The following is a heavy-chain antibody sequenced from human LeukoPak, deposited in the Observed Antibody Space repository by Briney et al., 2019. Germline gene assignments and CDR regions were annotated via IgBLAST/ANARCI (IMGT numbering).Heavy chain of an antibody. D-gene: IGHD3-22*01. Sequence: SVKVSCKASGGTFSSYAISWVRQAPGQGLEWMGGIIPIFGTANYAQKFQGRVTITADESTSTAYMELSSLRSEDTAVYYCARERAYDSSGYYPGGGMDVWGQGTTVTVSS. CDR3: ARERAYDSSGYYPGGGMDV. V-gene: IGHV1-69*13. CDR2: IIPIFGTA. CDR1: GGTFSSYA. J-gene: IGHJ6*02.